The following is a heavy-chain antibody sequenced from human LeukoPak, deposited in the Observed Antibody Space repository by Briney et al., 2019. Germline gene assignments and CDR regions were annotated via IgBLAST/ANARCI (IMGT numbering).Heavy chain of an antibody. CDR2: ISYDGSNK. CDR1: GFTFSSYA. Sequence: GGSLRLSCAASGFTFSSYAMHWVRQAPGKGLEWVAVISYDGSNKYYADSVKGRFTISRDNSKNTLYLQMNSLRAEDTAVYYCAKGPYGYYYGMDVWGQGTTVTVSS. V-gene: IGHV3-30*04. D-gene: IGHD4-17*01. J-gene: IGHJ6*02. CDR3: AKGPYGYYYGMDV.